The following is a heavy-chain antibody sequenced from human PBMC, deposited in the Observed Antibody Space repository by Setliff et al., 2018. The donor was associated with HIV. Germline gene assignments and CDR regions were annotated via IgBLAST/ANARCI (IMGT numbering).Heavy chain of an antibody. CDR2: IKSKTDGGTA. Sequence: NPGGSLRLSCAVSEFTFSNAWMSWVRQAPGKGLEWVGRIKSKTDGGTADYAAPVKGRFTISRDDTQNTLFLQMNSLKTEDSAVYYCARDDFLYDYDYMDAWGKGTTVTVSS. CDR1: EFTFSNAW. V-gene: IGHV3-15*01. D-gene: IGHD3-16*01. J-gene: IGHJ6*03. CDR3: ARDDFLYDYDYMDA.